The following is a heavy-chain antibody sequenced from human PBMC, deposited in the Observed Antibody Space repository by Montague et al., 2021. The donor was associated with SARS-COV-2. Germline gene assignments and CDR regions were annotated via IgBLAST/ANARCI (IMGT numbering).Heavy chain of an antibody. CDR3: ARDQGYNWSYYYYYGMDV. J-gene: IGHJ6*02. D-gene: IGHD1-20*01. Sequence: SETLSLTCTVSGGSISSSSYYWGWIRQPPGKGLEWIGGIYYSGSTYYNPSLKSRVTISVDTSKNQFSLKLSSVTAADTAVYYCARDQGYNWSYYYYYGMDVWGQGTTVTVSS. V-gene: IGHV4-39*07. CDR1: GGSISSSSYY. CDR2: IYYSGST.